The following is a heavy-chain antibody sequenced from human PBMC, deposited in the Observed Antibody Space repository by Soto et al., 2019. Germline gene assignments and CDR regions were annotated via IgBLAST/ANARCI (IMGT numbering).Heavy chain of an antibody. CDR3: AREYTYGSNFFDC. D-gene: IGHD5-18*01. CDR1: GGSISSAAYY. J-gene: IGHJ4*02. V-gene: IGHV4-31*03. Sequence: QVQLQESGPGLVKPSQTLSLSCTVSGGSISSAAYYWSWLRQHPGKGLEWIGYISHSGSTHYTPPLKSRVIISADTSKNQFSLNLTSVTAADTAVYYCAREYTYGSNFFDCWGQGARVTVSS. CDR2: ISHSGST.